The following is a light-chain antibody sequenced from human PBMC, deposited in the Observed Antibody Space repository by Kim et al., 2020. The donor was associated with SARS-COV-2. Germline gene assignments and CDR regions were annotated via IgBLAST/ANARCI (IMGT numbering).Light chain of an antibody. J-gene: IGKJ1*01. CDR3: QQYGSLPWT. CDR1: QSVSDNY. CDR2: GAS. V-gene: IGKV3-20*01. Sequence: EVVLTQSPGTLSLSPGERATLSYRASQSVSDNYLAWYQQKPGQAPRVLIYGASTRATGIPDRISGSGSGTDFTLTISGLEPEDFAVYHCQQYGSLPWTFGQGTKVDIK.